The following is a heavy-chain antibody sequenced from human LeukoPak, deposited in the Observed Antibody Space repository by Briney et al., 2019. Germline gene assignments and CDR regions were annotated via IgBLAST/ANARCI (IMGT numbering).Heavy chain of an antibody. D-gene: IGHD3-10*01. CDR2: IYYLGGT. Sequence: SETLSLTCTVSGGSISGYYWTWLRQPPGKGLEWIGYIYYLGGTNYNPSLKSRVTISLDTSKNQFSLKLSSVTAADTAVYYCARRSYGSASPLRMDVWGQGTTVTVSS. CDR1: GGSISGYY. CDR3: ARRSYGSASPLRMDV. V-gene: IGHV4-59*08. J-gene: IGHJ6*02.